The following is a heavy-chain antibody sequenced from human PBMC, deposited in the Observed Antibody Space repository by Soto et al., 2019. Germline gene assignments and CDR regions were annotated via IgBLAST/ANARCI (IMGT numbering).Heavy chain of an antibody. CDR3: ASGYYYDSSGYYTDFQH. Sequence: QVQLVQSGAEVQKPGSSVKVSCKASGGTFSSYAISWVRQAPGQGLEWMGGIIPIFGTANYAQKFQGRVTITAAESTSTAYMELSSLGSEDTAVYYCASGYYYDSSGYYTDFQHWGQGTLVTVSS. V-gene: IGHV1-69*01. CDR2: IIPIFGTA. D-gene: IGHD3-22*01. J-gene: IGHJ1*01. CDR1: GGTFSSYA.